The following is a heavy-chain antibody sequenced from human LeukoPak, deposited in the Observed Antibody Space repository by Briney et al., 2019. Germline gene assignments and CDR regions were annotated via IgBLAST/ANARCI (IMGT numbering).Heavy chain of an antibody. D-gene: IGHD6-19*01. CDR1: GYTFTGYY. J-gene: IGHJ4*02. Sequence: ASVKVSCKASGYTFTGYYMHWVRQAPGQGLEWMGWVNPNSGGTNYAQKFQGRVTMTRDTSISTAYMELSRLRSDDTAVYYCARDKSGNSGWYSYFDYWGQGTLVTVSS. CDR2: VNPNSGGT. CDR3: ARDKSGNSGWYSYFDY. V-gene: IGHV1-2*02.